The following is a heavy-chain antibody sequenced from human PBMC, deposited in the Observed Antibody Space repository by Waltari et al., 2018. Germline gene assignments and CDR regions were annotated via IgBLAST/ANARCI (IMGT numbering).Heavy chain of an antibody. J-gene: IGHJ6*02. CDR2: ISYDGSNK. CDR3: ARAPYYDFWSGNYYYGMDV. V-gene: IGHV3-30-3*01. Sequence: QVQLVESGGGVVQPGRSLRLSCAASGFTFRSYAMHWVRQAPGKGREWVAVISYDGSNKYYADSVKGRFTISRDNSKNTLYLQMNSLRAEDTAVYYCARAPYYDFWSGNYYYGMDVWGQGTTVTVSS. D-gene: IGHD3-3*01. CDR1: GFTFRSYA.